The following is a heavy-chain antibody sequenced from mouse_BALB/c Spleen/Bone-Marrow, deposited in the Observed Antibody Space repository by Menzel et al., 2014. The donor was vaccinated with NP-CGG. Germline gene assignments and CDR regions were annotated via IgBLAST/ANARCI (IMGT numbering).Heavy chain of an antibody. V-gene: IGHV2-2*02. Sequence: VKLVESGPGLVQPSQSLSITCTVSGFSLTSYGVHWVRQSPGKGLEWLGVIWSGGSKDYNAAFISRLSISKDNSKSQVFVKMNSRQANDTAIDYCARNPGFAYWGQGALVTVSA. J-gene: IGHJ3*01. CDR1: GFSLTSYG. CDR3: ARNPGFAY. CDR2: IWSGGSK.